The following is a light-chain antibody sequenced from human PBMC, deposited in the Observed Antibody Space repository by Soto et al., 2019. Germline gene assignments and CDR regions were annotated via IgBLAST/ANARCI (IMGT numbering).Light chain of an antibody. CDR1: SSSIGAGYD. CDR3: QSDDSRMRGAVV. Sequence: QSVLTQPPSASGAPGQRVTISCTGSSSSIGAGYDVHWYQQFPGTAPKLLIYAYTNRPSGVPDRFSGCKSGASASPAITGLQAEDEADYFCQSDDSRMRGAVVFGGGTKLTVL. J-gene: IGLJ2*01. V-gene: IGLV1-40*01. CDR2: AYT.